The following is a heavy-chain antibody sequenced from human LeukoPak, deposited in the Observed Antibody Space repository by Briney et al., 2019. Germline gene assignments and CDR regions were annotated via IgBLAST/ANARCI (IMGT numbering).Heavy chain of an antibody. CDR2: IFYSGST. V-gene: IGHV4-39*02. D-gene: IGHD2-2*01. J-gene: IGHJ5*02. CDR3: ARESKWGGSSTSAYNWFDP. Sequence: SETLSLTCSVSGGSISSSSYYWGWIRQPPGKGLEWIGGIFYSGSTYYNPSLKSRVTISVDTSKNQFSLRLSSVTAADTAVYYCARESKWGGSSTSAYNWFDPWGQGTLVTVSS. CDR1: GGSISSSSYY.